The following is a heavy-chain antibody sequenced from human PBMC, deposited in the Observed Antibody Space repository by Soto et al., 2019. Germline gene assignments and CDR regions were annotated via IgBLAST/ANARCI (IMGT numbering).Heavy chain of an antibody. CDR1: GYTFTSYG. D-gene: IGHD3-3*01. Sequence: ASVKVSCKASGYTFTSYGISWVRRAPGQGLEWMGWISAYNGNTNYAQKLQGRVTMTTDTSTSTAYMELRSLRSDDTAVYYCARDERYDFWSGYYTGPHYYYYYGMDVWGQGTTVTVSS. CDR3: ARDERYDFWSGYYTGPHYYYYYGMDV. J-gene: IGHJ6*02. V-gene: IGHV1-18*04. CDR2: ISAYNGNT.